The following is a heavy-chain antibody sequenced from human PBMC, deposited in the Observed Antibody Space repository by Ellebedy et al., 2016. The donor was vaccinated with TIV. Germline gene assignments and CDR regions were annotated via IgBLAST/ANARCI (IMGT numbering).Heavy chain of an antibody. CDR1: GFTFSDYY. V-gene: IGHV3-66*01. CDR3: ASRTRGDYPYFDF. CDR2: IYSGGST. Sequence: GGSLRLSCAASGFTFSDYYMSWIRQAPGKGLEWVSVIYSGGSTYYADSVKGRFTISRDNSKNTLYLQMNSLRAEDTALYYCASRTRGDYPYFDFWGQGTLVTVSS. D-gene: IGHD4-17*01. J-gene: IGHJ4*02.